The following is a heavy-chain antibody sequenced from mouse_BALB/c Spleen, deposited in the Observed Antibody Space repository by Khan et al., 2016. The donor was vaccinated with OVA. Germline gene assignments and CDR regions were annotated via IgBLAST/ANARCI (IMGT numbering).Heavy chain of an antibody. V-gene: IGHV1S137*01. CDR2: ISTYYGNI. Sequence: VKLQESGPEPVRPGASVKISCKGSGYTFADSGMHWVRQSHAKSLEWIGVISTYYGNIKYNQKFEGRATMTVDKSSSTAYMELARMTSEDSAVYFCIREGMSEFAYWGQGTLVTVSA. J-gene: IGHJ3*01. CDR3: IREGMSEFAY. CDR1: GYTFADSG.